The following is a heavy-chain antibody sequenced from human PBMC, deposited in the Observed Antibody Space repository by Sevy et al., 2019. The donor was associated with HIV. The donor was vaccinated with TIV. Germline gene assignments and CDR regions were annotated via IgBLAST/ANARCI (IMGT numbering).Heavy chain of an antibody. CDR2: INWNGGST. CDR1: GFTFDDYG. J-gene: IGHJ6*03. Sequence: GGSLRLSCAASGFTFDDYGMSWVRQAPGKGLEWVSGINWNGGSTGYADSVKGRFTISRDNAKNSLYLQMNSLRAEDTALYYCERAPQTYYYGSSRHQGYYYYYMDVWGKGTTVTVSS. V-gene: IGHV3-20*04. CDR3: ERAPQTYYYGSSRHQGYYYYYMDV. D-gene: IGHD3-22*01.